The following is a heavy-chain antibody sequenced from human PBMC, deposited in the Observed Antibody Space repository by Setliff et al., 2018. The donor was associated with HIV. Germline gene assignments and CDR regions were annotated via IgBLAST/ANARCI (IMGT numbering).Heavy chain of an antibody. CDR2: IYDSGST. V-gene: IGHV4-39*01. J-gene: IGHJ6*03. D-gene: IGHD2-2*01. CDR1: GASISNSNSY. CDR3: ARGLSSTASPYFYYYYMDV. Sequence: SETLSLTCTVYGASISNSNSYWGWIRQPPGKRLEWLGSIYDSGSTYYNPSLKSRVTISVDTSKNQFSLKLSSVTAADTAVYYCARGLSSTASPYFYYYYMDVWGKGTTVTV.